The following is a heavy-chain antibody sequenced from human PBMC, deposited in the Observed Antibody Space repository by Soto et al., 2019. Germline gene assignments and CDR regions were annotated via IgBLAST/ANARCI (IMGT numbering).Heavy chain of an antibody. D-gene: IGHD6-19*01. Sequence: SETLSLTCTVSVGSISSYYWSWIRQPAGKGLEWIGRIYSSGSTNYNDSLKSRITMSVDTSKNQFSLVMTSVTAADTAVYYCAKGRAAGSGWNYYYYGMDVWGQGTTVTVSS. V-gene: IGHV4-4*07. J-gene: IGHJ6*02. CDR2: IYSSGST. CDR1: VGSISSYY. CDR3: AKGRAAGSGWNYYYYGMDV.